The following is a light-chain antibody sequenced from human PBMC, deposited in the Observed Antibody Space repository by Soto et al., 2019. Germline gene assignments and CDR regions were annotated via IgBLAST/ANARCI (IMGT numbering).Light chain of an antibody. CDR2: DAS. Sequence: EIVMTQTPATLSLSPGERATLSCRASQTIDNTLAWYQRKPGQAPRLLIYDASTRATGVTARFSGSGSGTDFPLTISSLQSEDFAVYYCQHYIYWPYTVGQGT. CDR1: QTIDNT. CDR3: QHYIYWPYT. J-gene: IGKJ2*01. V-gene: IGKV3-15*01.